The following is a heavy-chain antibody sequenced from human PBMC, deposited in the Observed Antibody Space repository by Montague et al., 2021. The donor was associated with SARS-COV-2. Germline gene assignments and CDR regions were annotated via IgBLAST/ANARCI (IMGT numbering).Heavy chain of an antibody. D-gene: IGHD3-9*01. Sequence: PALVKPTQTLTLTCTFSGFSLSTSGICVSWIRQPPGKALEWLARIDWDDDKYYSTPLKTRLTISKDTSKNQVVLTMTNMDPVDTATYYCARTYYDILTGRDYGMDVWGQGTTVTVSS. CDR2: IDWDDDK. CDR3: ARTYYDILTGRDYGMDV. CDR1: GFSLSTSGIC. J-gene: IGHJ6*02. V-gene: IGHV2-70*11.